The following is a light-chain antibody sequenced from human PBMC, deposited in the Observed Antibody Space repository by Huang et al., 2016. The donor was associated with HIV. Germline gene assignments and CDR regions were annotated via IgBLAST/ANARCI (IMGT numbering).Light chain of an antibody. CDR1: QSIYSS. J-gene: IGKJ4*01. CDR3: QQVSSFPLS. V-gene: IGKV1-12*02. CDR2: GVS. Sequence: DIQMTQSPSSVSASVGDRVTITCRASQSIYSSLGWYQQKAGKAPNLLIYGVSTLQRGVPSRFSGSGSGTDFTLTISSLRPEDFATYYCQQVSSFPLSFGGGTKVEIK.